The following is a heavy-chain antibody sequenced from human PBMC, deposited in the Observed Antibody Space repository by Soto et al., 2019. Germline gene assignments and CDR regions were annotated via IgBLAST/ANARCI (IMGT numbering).Heavy chain of an antibody. Sequence: QLQLQESGPGLVKPSETLSLTCTVSGVSISSSDYFWGWIRQPPGKGLEWIASIPSSGRTFYNPSLQSRVTISVDTSKNQFSLELTSVTAADTAVYYCARLPRTTVAGTGTDSWGQGTLVTVSS. J-gene: IGHJ4*02. CDR3: ARLPRTTVAGTGTDS. D-gene: IGHD6-19*01. CDR2: IPSSGRT. V-gene: IGHV4-39*01. CDR1: GVSISSSDYF.